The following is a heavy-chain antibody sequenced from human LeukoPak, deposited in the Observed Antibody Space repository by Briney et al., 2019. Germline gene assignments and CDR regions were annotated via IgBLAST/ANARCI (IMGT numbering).Heavy chain of an antibody. CDR2: ISGSGGST. CDR1: GFTFSSYA. Sequence: GGSLRLSCAASGFTFSSYAMSWVRQASGKGLEWVSAISGSGGSTYYADSVKGRFTISRDNSKNTLYLQMNSLRAEDTAVYYCAKDQGNIVATIFDYWGQGTLVTVSS. CDR3: AKDQGNIVATIFDY. V-gene: IGHV3-23*01. J-gene: IGHJ4*02. D-gene: IGHD5-12*01.